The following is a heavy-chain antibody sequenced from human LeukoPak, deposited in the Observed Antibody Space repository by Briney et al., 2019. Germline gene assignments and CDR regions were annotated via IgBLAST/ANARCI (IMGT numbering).Heavy chain of an antibody. Sequence: GGSLRLSCVASGFTFSRYAMHWVRQAPGKGLEWVAVISYDGSNKYYGDSVEGRFTISRDNSKNTLYLQMNSLRVEDTAVYYCARSYNYDSSGHYYSSFDHWGQGTLVTVSS. CDR3: ARSYNYDSSGHYYSSFDH. CDR1: GFTFSRYA. D-gene: IGHD3-22*01. J-gene: IGHJ4*02. V-gene: IGHV3-30-3*01. CDR2: ISYDGSNK.